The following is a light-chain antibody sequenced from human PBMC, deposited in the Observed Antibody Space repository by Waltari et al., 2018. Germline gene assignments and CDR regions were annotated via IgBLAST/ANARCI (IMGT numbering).Light chain of an antibody. V-gene: IGKV1-39*01. CDR2: AAS. J-gene: IGKJ2*01. CDR1: QSIRSY. CDR3: QQRYSTPYT. Sequence: DIQMTQSPSSLSASVGDRITITCRASQSIRSYLNWYQQKQGKAPKLLMYAASSLQSVVPSRFSGSGSGTDFTLTISSLQPEDFATYYCQQRYSTPYTFGQGTKLEIK.